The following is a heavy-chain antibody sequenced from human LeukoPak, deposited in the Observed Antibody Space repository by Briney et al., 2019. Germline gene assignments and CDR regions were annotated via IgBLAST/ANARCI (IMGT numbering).Heavy chain of an antibody. V-gene: IGHV3-23*01. Sequence: PGGSLRLSCAASGFTFSSYAMSWVRQAPGKGLEWVSAISGSGGSTYYADSVKGRFTISRDNSKNTLYLQMNSLRAEDTALYYCTRDLPVPSLVRGIIIYGLIDYWGQGTLVTVSS. D-gene: IGHD3-10*01. CDR3: TRDLPVPSLVRGIIIYGLIDY. J-gene: IGHJ4*02. CDR1: GFTFSSYA. CDR2: ISGSGGST.